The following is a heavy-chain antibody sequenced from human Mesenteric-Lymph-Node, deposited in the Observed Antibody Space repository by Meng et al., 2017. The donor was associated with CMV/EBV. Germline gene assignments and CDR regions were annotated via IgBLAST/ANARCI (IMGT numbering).Heavy chain of an antibody. J-gene: IGHJ6*02. CDR3: ARLTSGMDV. Sequence: GSLRLSCAVYGGSFSGYYWSWIRQPPGKGLEWIGEINHSGSTNYNPSLKSRVTISVDTSKNQFSLKLSSVTAADTAVYYCARLTSGMDVWGQGTTVTVSS. V-gene: IGHV4-34*01. CDR2: INHSGST. CDR1: GGSFSGYY. D-gene: IGHD3-10*01.